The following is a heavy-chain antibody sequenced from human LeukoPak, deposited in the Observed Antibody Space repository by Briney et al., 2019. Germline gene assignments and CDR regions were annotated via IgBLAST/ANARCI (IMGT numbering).Heavy chain of an antibody. J-gene: IGHJ4*02. V-gene: IGHV2-5*02. Sequence: SGPTLVNPTQTLTLTCTFSGFSLRTSGLGVGWIRQPPGKALEWFSLISWDHNKRNSPSLRSRLTIAKDPSKNQVVLTMTNMEPVDTTTYYGAHTSGTKGGSFDYWGQGTLVTISS. CDR1: GFSLRTSGLG. CDR2: ISWDHNK. CDR3: AHTSGTKGGSFDY. D-gene: IGHD1-7*01.